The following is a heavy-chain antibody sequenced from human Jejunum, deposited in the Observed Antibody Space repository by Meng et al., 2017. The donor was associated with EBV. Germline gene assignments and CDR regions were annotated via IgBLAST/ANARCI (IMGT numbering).Heavy chain of an antibody. CDR1: DYIFTTND. Sequence: QVRLLGSGAKVTNPGAYVGVSCQASDYIFTTNDLHWVRQAPGQRLEWMGWINGGATSTVYSQNFQGRLTIARDTSARKAFMELSSLTSEDTAVYYCASGPSCSSGSCQEFDYWGQGTLVTVSS. D-gene: IGHD2-2*01. V-gene: IGHV1-3*01. CDR2: INGGATST. CDR3: ASGPSCSSGSCQEFDY. J-gene: IGHJ4*02.